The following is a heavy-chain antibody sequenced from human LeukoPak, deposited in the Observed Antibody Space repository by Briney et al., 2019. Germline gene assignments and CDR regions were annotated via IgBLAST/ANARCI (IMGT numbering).Heavy chain of an antibody. CDR2: INHSGST. J-gene: IGHJ4*02. V-gene: IGHV4-34*01. CDR3: ARRSYYYDSSGYPYYFDY. CDR1: GGSFSGYY. Sequence: PSETLSLTCAVYGGSFSGYYWSWIRQPPGKGLEWIGEINHSGSTNYNPSLKSRVTISVDTSKNQFSLKLSSVTAADTAVYYCARRSYYYDSSGYPYYFDYWGQGTLVTVSS. D-gene: IGHD3-22*01.